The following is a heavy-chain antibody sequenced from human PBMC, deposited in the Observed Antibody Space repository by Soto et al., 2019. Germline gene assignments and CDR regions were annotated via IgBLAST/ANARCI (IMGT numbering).Heavy chain of an antibody. CDR3: ARDDEIVVVPSFAY. CDR2: ISSSSSTI. CDR1: RFRVSSYS. V-gene: IGHV3-48*01. D-gene: IGHD2-15*01. J-gene: IGHJ4*01. Sequence: CGASCRFRVSSYSMNWVRKAPGKGLEWVSYISSSSSTIYYAESVKGRFTISRDNAKNSLYLQMNSLRAVDTAVYYCARDDEIVVVPSFAYRGHGTLVPVSS.